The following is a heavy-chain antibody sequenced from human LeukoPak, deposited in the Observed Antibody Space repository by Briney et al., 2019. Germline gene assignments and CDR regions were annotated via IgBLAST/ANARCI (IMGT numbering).Heavy chain of an antibody. J-gene: IGHJ5*02. CDR1: GDSISNSRYS. Sequence: PSETLSLTCTVSGDSISNSRYSWSWIRQPPGKGLEWIGEINHSGSTNYNPSLKSRVTISVDTSKNQFSLKLSSVTAADTAVYYCARGGSWFDPWGQGTLVTVSS. CDR3: ARGGSWFDP. V-gene: IGHV4-39*07. CDR2: INHSGST.